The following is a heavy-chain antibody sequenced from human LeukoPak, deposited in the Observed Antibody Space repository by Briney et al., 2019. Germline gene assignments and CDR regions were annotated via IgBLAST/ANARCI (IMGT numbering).Heavy chain of an antibody. CDR1: GFTFSNYA. V-gene: IGHV3-64*01. CDR2: ITSNGDST. Sequence: GGSLRLSCAASGFTFSNYAMHWVRQAPGKGLEYVSAITSNGDSTYYANSVKGRFTISRDNSKNTLYLQMGSLRAEDTAVYYCARDQYYDSSGYPQYWGQGTLVTVSS. CDR3: ARDQYYDSSGYPQY. D-gene: IGHD3-22*01. J-gene: IGHJ4*02.